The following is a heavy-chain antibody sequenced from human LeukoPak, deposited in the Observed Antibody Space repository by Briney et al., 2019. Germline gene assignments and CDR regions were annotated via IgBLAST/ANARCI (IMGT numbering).Heavy chain of an antibody. V-gene: IGHV4-39*07. D-gene: IGHD3-10*01. Sequence: SETLSLTCTVSGGSISSSSYYWGWIRQPPGKGLEWIGSIYYSGSTYYNPSLKSRVTISVDTSKNQFSLKLSSVTAADTAVYYCARDLLYGSGSDGDYWGQGTLVTVSS. CDR2: IYYSGST. CDR3: ARDLLYGSGSDGDY. J-gene: IGHJ4*02. CDR1: GGSISSSSYY.